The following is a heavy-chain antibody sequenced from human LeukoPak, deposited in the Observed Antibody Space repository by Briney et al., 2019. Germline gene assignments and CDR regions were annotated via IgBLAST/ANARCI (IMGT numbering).Heavy chain of an antibody. CDR2: IIPIFGTA. CDR1: GGTFSSYA. J-gene: IGHJ6*03. Sequence: SVKVSCKASGGTFSSYAISWVRQAHGQGLEWMGGIIPIFGTANYAQKFQGRVTITADESTSTAYMELSSLRSEDTAVYYCTAMADRYYYYYMDVWGKGTTVTVSS. V-gene: IGHV1-69*13. D-gene: IGHD5-18*01. CDR3: TAMADRYYYYYMDV.